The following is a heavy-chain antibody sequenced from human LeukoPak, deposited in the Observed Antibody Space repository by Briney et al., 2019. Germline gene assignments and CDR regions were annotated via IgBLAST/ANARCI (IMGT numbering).Heavy chain of an antibody. Sequence: ASVKVSCTASGYTFTSYGISWVRQAPGQGLEWMGWISAYNGNTNYAQKLQGRVTMTTDTSTSTAYMELRSLRSDDTAVYYCARRDIVATSYYYGMDVWGQGTTVTVSS. V-gene: IGHV1-18*01. D-gene: IGHD5-12*01. CDR2: ISAYNGNT. CDR3: ARRDIVATSYYYGMDV. J-gene: IGHJ6*02. CDR1: GYTFTSYG.